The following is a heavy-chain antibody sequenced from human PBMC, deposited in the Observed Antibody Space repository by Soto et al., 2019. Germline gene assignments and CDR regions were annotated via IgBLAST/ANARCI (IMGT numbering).Heavy chain of an antibody. CDR3: AKDAKYYIASHY. CDR1: GFTFSSYG. D-gene: IGHD6-13*01. V-gene: IGHV3-30*18. Sequence: GGSLRLSCAASGFTFSSYGMHWVRQAPGKGLEWVAVISYDGSNKYYADSVKGRFTISRDNSKNTLYLQMNSLRAEDTAVYYCAKDAKYYIASHYWGQGTLVTVSS. J-gene: IGHJ4*02. CDR2: ISYDGSNK.